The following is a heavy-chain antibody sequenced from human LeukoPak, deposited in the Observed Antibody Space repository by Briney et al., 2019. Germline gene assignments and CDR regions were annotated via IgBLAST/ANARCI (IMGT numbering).Heavy chain of an antibody. J-gene: IGHJ6*02. V-gene: IGHV3-21*01. CDR1: GFTFSSYW. CDR3: ARELKDYYSMDV. Sequence: GGSLRLSCAASGFTFSSYWMNWARQAPGKGLEWVSYISSRSSYIYYADPVKGRFTISRDNAKNSLYLQMNSLRAEDTAVYYCARELKDYYSMDVWGQGTTVTVSS. CDR2: ISSRSSYI.